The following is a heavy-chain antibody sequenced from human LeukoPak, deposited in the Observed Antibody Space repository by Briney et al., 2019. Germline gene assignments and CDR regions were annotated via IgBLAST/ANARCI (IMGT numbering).Heavy chain of an antibody. Sequence: PGGSLRLSCAASGFTFSSYGMHWVRQAPGKGLEWVAVIWYDGSNKYYADSVKGRFTIPRDNSKSTLYLQMKSLRAEDTAVYYCANLPLPAVVGYYYYGMDVWGRGTTVTVSS. D-gene: IGHD2-2*01. CDR1: GFTFSSYG. J-gene: IGHJ6*02. CDR2: IWYDGSNK. CDR3: ANLPLPAVVGYYYYGMDV. V-gene: IGHV3-33*06.